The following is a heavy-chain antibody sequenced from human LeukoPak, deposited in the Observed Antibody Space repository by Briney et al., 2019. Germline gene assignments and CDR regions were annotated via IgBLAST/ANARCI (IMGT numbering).Heavy chain of an antibody. Sequence: PGESLRLSCAASGFTFSSYAMSWVRQAPGKGLEWVSTISGGGGRTWYADSVKGRFTISRDNSKNTVDVQLNSLRAEDTAVYYCVREGEYGEDYYWGQGAQVIVST. D-gene: IGHD4-17*01. CDR3: VREGEYGEDYY. V-gene: IGHV3-23*01. J-gene: IGHJ4*02. CDR2: ISGGGGRT. CDR1: GFTFSSYA.